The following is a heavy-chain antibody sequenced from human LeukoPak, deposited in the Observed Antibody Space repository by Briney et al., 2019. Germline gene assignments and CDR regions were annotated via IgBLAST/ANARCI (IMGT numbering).Heavy chain of an antibody. CDR1: GFNFIGYY. D-gene: IGHD3-10*01. V-gene: IGHV1-2*02. CDR3: ARGLISTNYYGSGSYFHY. CDR2: INPNSGVK. Sequence: GASVKVSCKTFGFNFIGYYLYWVRQAPGQGLESMGWINPNSGVKQYSQKFQGRVTMTGDTSISTAYMELSGLTSDDTAVYYCARGLISTNYYGSGSYFHYWGQGTLVTVSS. J-gene: IGHJ4*02.